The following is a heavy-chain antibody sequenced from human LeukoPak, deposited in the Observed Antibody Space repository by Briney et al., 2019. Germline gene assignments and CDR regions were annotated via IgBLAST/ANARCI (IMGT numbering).Heavy chain of an antibody. J-gene: IGHJ1*01. V-gene: IGHV4-34*01. CDR2: INHSGST. D-gene: IGHD3-16*02. Sequence: GSLRLSCAASGFSFSSYWMSWVRQPPGKGLEWIGEINHSGSTNYNPSLKSRVTISVDTSKNQFSLKLSSVTAADTAVYYCARGIRDYVWGSYRLQHWGQGTLVTVSS. CDR1: GFSFSSYW. CDR3: ARGIRDYVWGSYRLQH.